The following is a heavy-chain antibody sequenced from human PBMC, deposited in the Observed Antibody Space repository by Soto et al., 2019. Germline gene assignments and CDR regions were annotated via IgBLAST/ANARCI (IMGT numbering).Heavy chain of an antibody. V-gene: IGHV3-73*01. CDR1: GFTFSGSA. CDR2: IRGKANSYAT. D-gene: IGHD3-22*01. J-gene: IGHJ4*02. Sequence: GGSLRLSCAASGFTFSGSAMHWVRQASGKGLEWVGRIRGKANSYATAYAASVKGRFTISRDDSKNTAYLQMNSLKTEDTAVYYCTTLYSYDWYYFHYWGQGTLVTVSS. CDR3: TTLYSYDWYYFHY.